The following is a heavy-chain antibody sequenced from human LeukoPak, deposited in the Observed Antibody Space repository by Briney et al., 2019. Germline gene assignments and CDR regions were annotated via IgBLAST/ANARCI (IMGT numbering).Heavy chain of an antibody. V-gene: IGHV1-69*13. J-gene: IGHJ4*02. D-gene: IGHD5-12*01. CDR3: AGYIVATTSYFDY. Sequence: SVKVSCKASGGTFSSYAISWVRQAPGQGLEWMGGIIPIFGTANYAQKFQGRVTITADESTSTAYMELSSLRSEDTAVYYCAGYIVATTSYFDYWGQGTLVTASS. CDR2: IIPIFGTA. CDR1: GGTFSSYA.